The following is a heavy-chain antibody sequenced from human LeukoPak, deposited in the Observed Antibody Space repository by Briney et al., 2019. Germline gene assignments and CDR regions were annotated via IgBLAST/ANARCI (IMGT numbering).Heavy chain of an antibody. V-gene: IGHV4-59*01. J-gene: IGHJ6*03. CDR3: ARNSSSSWGYYSMDA. Sequence: SETLSLTCSVSGASISSYSWSWIRQTPGKGLEWIGYIYNSATTNYNPSLKSRLTISVDTSKNQISLKLTSVTAADTAVYYCARNSSSSWGYYSMDAWGKGTTVTVSS. CDR1: GASISSYS. CDR2: IYNSATT. D-gene: IGHD6-13*01.